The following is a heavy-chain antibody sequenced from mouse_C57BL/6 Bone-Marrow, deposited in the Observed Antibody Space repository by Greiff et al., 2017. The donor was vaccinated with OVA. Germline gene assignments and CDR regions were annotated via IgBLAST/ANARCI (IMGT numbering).Heavy chain of an antibody. CDR2: IDPETGGT. V-gene: IGHV1-15*01. Sequence: VQLKQSGAELVRPGASVTLSCKASGYTFTDYEMHWVKQTPVHGLEWIGAIDPETGGTAYNQKFKGKAILTADKSSSTAYMELRSLTSEDSAVYYCTRKTARWFAYWGQGTLVTVSA. CDR1: GYTFTDYE. D-gene: IGHD3-2*01. J-gene: IGHJ3*01. CDR3: TRKTARWFAY.